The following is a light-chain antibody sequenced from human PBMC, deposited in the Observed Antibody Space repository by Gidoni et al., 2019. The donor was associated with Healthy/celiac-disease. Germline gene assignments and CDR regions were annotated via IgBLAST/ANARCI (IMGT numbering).Light chain of an antibody. CDR2: DAS. J-gene: IGKJ2*01. CDR1: QSVSSY. V-gene: IGKV3-11*01. CDR3: QQRSNWPPYT. Sequence: EIVLTQSPATLSLSPGERATLSCRASQSVSSYLGRYQQKPGQAPRRLIYDASNRATGTPARFSGSGSGTDFTLTISSLEPEDVAVDYCQQRSNWPPYTFGQGTKLEIK.